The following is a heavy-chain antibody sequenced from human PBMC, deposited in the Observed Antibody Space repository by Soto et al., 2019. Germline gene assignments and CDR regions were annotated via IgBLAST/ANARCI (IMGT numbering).Heavy chain of an antibody. J-gene: IGHJ6*02. CDR3: ARLRSTNYYYYGMDV. Sequence: SDTLSLTCTVSGGSISSSSYYWGWIRQPPGKGLEWIGSIYYSGSTYYNPSLKSRVTISVDTSKNQFSLKLSSVTAADTAVYYCARLRSTNYYYYGMDVWGQGTTVTVSS. CDR1: GGSISSSSYY. CDR2: IYYSGST. V-gene: IGHV4-39*01.